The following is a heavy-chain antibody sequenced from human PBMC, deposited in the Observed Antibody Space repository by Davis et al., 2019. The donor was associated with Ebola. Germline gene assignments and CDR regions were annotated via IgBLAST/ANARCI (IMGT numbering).Heavy chain of an antibody. CDR1: GYRFSTYW. CDR2: IYPDDSDT. V-gene: IGHV5-51*01. D-gene: IGHD6-19*01. CDR3: ARRIAVPGKGYYFDS. Sequence: GESLKISCKGFGYRFSTYWIGWVRQMPGKGLEWMGIIYPDDSDTRYSTSFQGQVTISVDKSISTAYLQWSSLKAADTAMYFCARRIAVPGKGYYFDSWGRGTLVTVSS. J-gene: IGHJ4*01.